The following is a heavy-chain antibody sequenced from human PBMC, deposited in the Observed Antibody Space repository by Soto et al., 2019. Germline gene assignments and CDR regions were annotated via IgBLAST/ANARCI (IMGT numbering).Heavy chain of an antibody. Sequence: SETLSLTCTVSGGSIRSGGYYWSWIRQHPGKGLEWIGYIYYSGTTYYNPSLKSRVTMSTDMSENQFSLKLSSVTAADTAVYYCARGIRGVNYYGMDVWGQGTTVTVS. D-gene: IGHD3-10*01. CDR2: IYYSGTT. CDR1: GGSIRSGGYY. V-gene: IGHV4-31*03. CDR3: ARGIRGVNYYGMDV. J-gene: IGHJ6*02.